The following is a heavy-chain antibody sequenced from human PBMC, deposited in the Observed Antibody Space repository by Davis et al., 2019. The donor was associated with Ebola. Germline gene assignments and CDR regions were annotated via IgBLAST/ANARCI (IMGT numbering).Heavy chain of an antibody. CDR1: ENSFSSYW. CDR2: IYTGDSDT. Sequence: KVSCKDSENSFSSYWIAWVRQMPGKGLEWMGLIYTGDSDTRYSPSFRGQVTISADKSTKTAFLQWSSLKASDTAMYYCASLRRTITGMDDAFDIWGQGTMVTVSS. V-gene: IGHV5-51*01. CDR3: ASLRRTITGMDDAFDI. D-gene: IGHD2-8*02. J-gene: IGHJ3*02.